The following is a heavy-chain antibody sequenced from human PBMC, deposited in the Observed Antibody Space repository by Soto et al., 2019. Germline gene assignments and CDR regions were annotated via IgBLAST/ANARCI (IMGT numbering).Heavy chain of an antibody. CDR3: ARGPYYDFWSGYSVYYYMDV. Sequence: PSETLSLTCTVSGGSISSYYLSWIRQPPGKGLEWIGYIYYSGSTNYNPSLKSRVTISVDTSKNQFSLKLSSVTAADTAVYYCARGPYYDFWSGYSVYYYMDVWGKGTTVTVSS. D-gene: IGHD3-3*01. CDR2: IYYSGST. J-gene: IGHJ6*03. CDR1: GGSISSYY. V-gene: IGHV4-59*01.